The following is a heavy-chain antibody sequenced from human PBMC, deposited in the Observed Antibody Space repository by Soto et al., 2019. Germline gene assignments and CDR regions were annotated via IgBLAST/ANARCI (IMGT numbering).Heavy chain of an antibody. Sequence: EVQLLESGGGLVQPGGSLRLACAASGYLFSSYAMTWVRQAPGRGLEWVSAISESGGNTFYADSAKGRFTISRDNSKNTLYLQVNSLRAADTALYSSAKGATRYYASWSYAFDVWGQATMVTVSS. CDR3: AKGATRYYASWSYAFDV. J-gene: IGHJ3*01. CDR2: ISESGGNT. D-gene: IGHD3-10*01. CDR1: GYLFSSYA. V-gene: IGHV3-23*01.